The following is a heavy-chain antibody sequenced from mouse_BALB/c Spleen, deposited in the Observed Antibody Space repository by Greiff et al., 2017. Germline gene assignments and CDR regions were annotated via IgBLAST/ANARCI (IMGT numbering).Heavy chain of an antibody. D-gene: IGHD1-1*01. CDR2: INPGSGGT. V-gene: IGHV1-54*01. Sequence: VQLQQSGAELVRPGTSVKVSCKASGYAFTNYLIEWVKQRPGQGLEWIGVINPGSGGTNYNEKFKGKATLTADKSSSTAYMQLSSLTSDDSAVYFCARSGNYGSRGAMDYWGQGTSVTVSS. CDR1: GYAFTNYL. CDR3: ARSGNYGSRGAMDY. J-gene: IGHJ4*01.